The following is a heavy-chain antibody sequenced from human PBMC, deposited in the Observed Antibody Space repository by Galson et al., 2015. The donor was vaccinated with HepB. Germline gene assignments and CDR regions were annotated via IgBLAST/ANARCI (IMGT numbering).Heavy chain of an antibody. Sequence: SLRLSCAASGFIFSNYAMTWVRQAPGKGLEWVSSITRGGDGTYYADSVTGRFTISRDNSENTVYLQMNTLRAEDTAIYYCAKDSGAIAVREVFDYWGQGTLVTVSS. CDR2: ITRGGDGT. V-gene: IGHV3-23*01. CDR1: GFIFSNYA. CDR3: AKDSGAIAVREVFDY. D-gene: IGHD3-10*01. J-gene: IGHJ4*02.